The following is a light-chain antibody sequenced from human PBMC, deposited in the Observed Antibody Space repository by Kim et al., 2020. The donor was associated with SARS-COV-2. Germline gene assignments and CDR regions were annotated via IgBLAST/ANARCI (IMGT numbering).Light chain of an antibody. CDR3: QEWDSSTAV. CDR2: QDS. CDR1: EWGEKY. V-gene: IGLV3-1*01. J-gene: IGLJ2*01. Sequence: SQGQTGRKTSYGDEWGEKYAWWYQKKAGKTTVLVNYQDSKRPAGIHERFCGSNAGNTATMTIRGNQAMEEDDYYSQEWDSSTAVFGGGTQLTVL.